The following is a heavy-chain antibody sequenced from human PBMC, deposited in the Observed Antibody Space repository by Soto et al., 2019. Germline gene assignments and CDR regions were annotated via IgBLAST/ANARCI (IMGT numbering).Heavy chain of an antibody. D-gene: IGHD2-15*01. CDR1: GGSFSGYY. CDR3: ARGGGCSGGSCYYMDV. CDR2: INHSGST. J-gene: IGHJ6*03. V-gene: IGHV4-34*01. Sequence: PSETLSLTCAVYGGSFSGYYWSWIRQPPGKGLECIGEINHSGSTDYNPSLKSRVTISVDTSKNQVSLKLSSVTAADTAVYYCARGGGCSGGSCYYMDVWDKGTTVTVSS.